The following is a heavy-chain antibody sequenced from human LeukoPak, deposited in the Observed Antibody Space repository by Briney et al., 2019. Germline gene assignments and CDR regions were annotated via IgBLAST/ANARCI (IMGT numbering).Heavy chain of an antibody. V-gene: IGHV3-9*01. J-gene: IGHJ4*02. D-gene: IGHD1-26*01. CDR2: ISWNSGSI. Sequence: PGGSLRLSCAASGFTFSIYAMSWVRQAPGKGLEWVSGISWNSGSIGYADSVKGRFTISRDNAKNSLYLQMNSLRAEDTALYYCAKLPQEGELLASNYWGQGTLVTVSS. CDR3: AKLPQEGELLASNY. CDR1: GFTFSIYA.